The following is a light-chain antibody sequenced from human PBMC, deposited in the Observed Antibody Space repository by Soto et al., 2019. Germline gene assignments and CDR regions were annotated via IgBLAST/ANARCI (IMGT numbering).Light chain of an antibody. V-gene: IGKV3-20*01. CDR1: QSVNSN. Sequence: ELVMPQSPATLSVSPGERATLSCRASQSVNSNLAWYQQKPGQPPRLVIYGASTRATGIPARFSGSGSGTDFTLTISRLEPEDFAVYYCQQYGSSPGPITFGQGTRLEIK. CDR3: QQYGSSPGPIT. CDR2: GAS. J-gene: IGKJ5*01.